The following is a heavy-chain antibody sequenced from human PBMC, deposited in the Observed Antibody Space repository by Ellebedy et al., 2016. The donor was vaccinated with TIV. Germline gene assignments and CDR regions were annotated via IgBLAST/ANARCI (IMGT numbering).Heavy chain of an antibody. D-gene: IGHD2-15*01. CDR3: ASEAAADEYCSGGSCPPNWFDP. CDR1: GGSFSGYY. J-gene: IGHJ5*02. V-gene: IGHV4-34*01. CDR2: INHSGST. Sequence: SETLSLXXAVYGGSFSGYYWSWIRQPPGKGLEWIGEINHSGSTNYNPSLKSRVTISVDTSKNQFSLKLNSVTAADTAVYYCASEAAADEYCSGGSCPPNWFDPWGQGTLVTVSS.